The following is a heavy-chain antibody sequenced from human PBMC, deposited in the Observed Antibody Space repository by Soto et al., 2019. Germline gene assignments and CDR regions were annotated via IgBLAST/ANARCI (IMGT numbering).Heavy chain of an antibody. CDR2: ISSSSSTI. CDR3: ARGTLLGSGGSCYGGPLFGY. CDR1: GFTFSSYS. J-gene: IGHJ4*02. Sequence: PGGSLRLSCAASGFTFSSYSMNWVRQAPGKGLEWVSYISSSSSTIYYADSVKGRFTISRDNAKNSLYLQMNSLRDEDTAVYYCARGTLLGSGGSCYGGPLFGYWGQGTLVTVSS. D-gene: IGHD2-15*01. V-gene: IGHV3-48*02.